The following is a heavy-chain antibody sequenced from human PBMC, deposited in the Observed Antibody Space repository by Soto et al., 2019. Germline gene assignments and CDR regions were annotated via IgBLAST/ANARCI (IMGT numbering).Heavy chain of an antibody. Sequence: SVKVSCKASGYTFTNSGISWVRQAPGQGLEWMGWISAYNGNTNYAQKLQGRVTMTTDTSTSTAYMELRSLRSDDTAVYYCARASRGYSYEAAWDYWGKGTLVTVSS. J-gene: IGHJ4*02. D-gene: IGHD5-18*01. CDR1: GYTFTNSG. CDR3: ARASRGYSYEAAWDY. CDR2: ISAYNGNT. V-gene: IGHV1-18*01.